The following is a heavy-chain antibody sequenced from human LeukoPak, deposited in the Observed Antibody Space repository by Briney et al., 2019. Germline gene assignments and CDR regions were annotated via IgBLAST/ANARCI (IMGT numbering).Heavy chain of an antibody. CDR3: ARERYSGSSRDFDY. V-gene: IGHV1-46*01. CDR2: INPSGGST. CDR1: GYTFTSNY. D-gene: IGHD6-6*01. Sequence: ASVKVSCKASGYTFTSNYMHWVRQAPGQGLEWMGIINPSGGSTTYEQKFQGRVTVTRDTSTSTVYMELSSLRSEDTAVYYCARERYSGSSRDFDYWGQGTLVTVSS. J-gene: IGHJ4*02.